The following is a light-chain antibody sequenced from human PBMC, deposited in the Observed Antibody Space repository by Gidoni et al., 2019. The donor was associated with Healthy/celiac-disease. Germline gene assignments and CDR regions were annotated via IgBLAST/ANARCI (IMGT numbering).Light chain of an antibody. Sequence: EIVLTPPPATLSLSPGETATLSRRASQSVSSYLAWYQQKPGQAPRLLIYDAPYRATGIPARFSGGGSGADFTLTISSLEPEDFAVYYCQQRSNWPRGTFGPGTKVDIK. CDR3: QQRSNWPRGT. V-gene: IGKV3-11*01. J-gene: IGKJ3*01. CDR1: QSVSSY. CDR2: DAP.